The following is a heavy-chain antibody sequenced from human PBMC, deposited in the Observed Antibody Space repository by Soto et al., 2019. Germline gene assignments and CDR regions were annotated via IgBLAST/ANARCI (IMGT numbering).Heavy chain of an antibody. J-gene: IGHJ5*02. Sequence: EVQLVESGGGLVQRGGSLRLSCAASGFTFGIYSMNWVRQAPGKGLEWISYINGSSSTMYYADSVKGRFIISRDNADNSLYLQMNSLRDADTAVYXCXXXXXXXXXXXXXXSXXXXLSWXXGTLV. V-gene: IGHV3-48*02. CDR2: INGSSSTM. CDR1: GFTFGIYS. CDR3: XXXXXXXXXXXXXXSXXXXLS.